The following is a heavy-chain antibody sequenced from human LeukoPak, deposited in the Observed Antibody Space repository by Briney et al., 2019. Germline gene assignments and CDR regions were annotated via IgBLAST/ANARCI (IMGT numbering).Heavy chain of an antibody. Sequence: GGSLRLSCAASGFTFSSYWMSWVRQAPGKGLEWVANIKQDGSEKYYVDSVKGRFTISRDNAKNSLYLQMNSLRAEDTAVYYCARVGYYYDSSGYYALGYFQHWGQGTLVTVSS. CDR1: GFTFSSYW. J-gene: IGHJ1*01. V-gene: IGHV3-7*01. D-gene: IGHD3-22*01. CDR2: IKQDGSEK. CDR3: ARVGYYYDSSGYYALGYFQH.